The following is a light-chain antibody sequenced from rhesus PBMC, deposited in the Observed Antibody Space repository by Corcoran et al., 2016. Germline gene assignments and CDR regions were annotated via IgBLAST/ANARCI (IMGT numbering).Light chain of an antibody. V-gene: IGKV1-22*01. CDR3: LQYSSSPFT. CDR1: QSISSW. J-gene: IGKJ3*01. Sequence: DIQMTQSPSSLSASVGDTVTITCRASQSISSWLDWYQQKPGKAPKLLIYKASSLQSGVPSRFSGRGSGTDFTLTISSLQPKDFATYYCLQYSSSPFTFGPGTKLDIK. CDR2: KAS.